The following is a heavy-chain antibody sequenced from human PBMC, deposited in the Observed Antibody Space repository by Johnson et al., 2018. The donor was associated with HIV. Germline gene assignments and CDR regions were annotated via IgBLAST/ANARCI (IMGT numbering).Heavy chain of an antibody. CDR2: ISGSGGST. J-gene: IGHJ3*02. Sequence: VLLVESGGGLVKPGGSLSLSCAASGFTFSSYAMSWVRQAPGTGLEWVSAISGSGGSTYYADAVQGRFTISRDNSKNTLYLQMNSLRAEDTAGYYCARARIGSGGGFDIWGQGTMVTVSS. V-gene: IGHV3-23*04. D-gene: IGHD2-15*01. CDR1: GFTFSSYA. CDR3: ARARIGSGGGFDI.